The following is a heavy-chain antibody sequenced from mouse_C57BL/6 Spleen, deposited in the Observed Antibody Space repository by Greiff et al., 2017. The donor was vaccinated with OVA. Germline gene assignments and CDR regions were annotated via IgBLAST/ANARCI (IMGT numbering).Heavy chain of an antibody. J-gene: IGHJ4*01. V-gene: IGHV1-82*01. CDR2: IYPGDGDT. D-gene: IGHD2-5*01. CDR1: GYAFSSSW. Sequence: VQLQQSGPELVKPGASVKISCKASGYAFSSSWMNWVKQRPGKGLEWIGRIYPGDGDTNYNGKFKGKATLTADKSSSTAYMQLSSLTSEDSAVYFCARDYSNLYYAMDYWGQGTSVTVSS. CDR3: ARDYSNLYYAMDY.